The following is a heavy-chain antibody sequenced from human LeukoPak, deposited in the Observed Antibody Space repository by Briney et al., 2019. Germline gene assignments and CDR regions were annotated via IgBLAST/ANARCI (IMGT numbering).Heavy chain of an antibody. Sequence: PGGSLRLPCAASGFTFSSYWMHWVRQAPGKGLVWVSRINTVGSSTSYADSVKGRFTISRDNAKNTLYLQMNSLRAEDTAVYYCARGGAAAGPYYYYYMDVWGKGTTVTVSS. D-gene: IGHD6-13*01. J-gene: IGHJ6*03. CDR2: INTVGSST. CDR3: ARGGAAAGPYYYYYMDV. CDR1: GFTFSSYW. V-gene: IGHV3-74*01.